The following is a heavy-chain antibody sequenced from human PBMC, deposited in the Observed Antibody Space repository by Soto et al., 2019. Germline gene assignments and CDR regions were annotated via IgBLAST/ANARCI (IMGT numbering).Heavy chain of an antibody. D-gene: IGHD2-15*01. Sequence: PSETLSLTCTVSGGSISSGGYYWSWIRQHPGKGLEWIGYIYYSGSTYYNPSLKSRVTISVDTSKNQFSLKLSSVTAADTAVYYCARDVGAVAATPHAFDVWGQGTMVTVS. J-gene: IGHJ3*01. CDR3: ARDVGAVAATPHAFDV. V-gene: IGHV4-31*03. CDR1: GGSISSGGYY. CDR2: IYYSGST.